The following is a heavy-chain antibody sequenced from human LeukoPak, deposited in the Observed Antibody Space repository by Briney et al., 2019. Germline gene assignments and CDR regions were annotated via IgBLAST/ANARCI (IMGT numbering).Heavy chain of an antibody. CDR2: LSYDGNNR. D-gene: IGHD6-6*01. V-gene: IGHV3-30*18. Sequence: GGFLRLSCAGSGFTLSNQDMHWVRQAPGKGLEWVAVLSYDGNNRYYLPSVTGRFTISRDNSKNTLYLQMNSLRGEDTAVYYCAKGPWYGSASDEDHWGQGTLVTVSS. CDR3: AKGPWYGSASDEDH. CDR1: GFTLSNQD. J-gene: IGHJ4*02.